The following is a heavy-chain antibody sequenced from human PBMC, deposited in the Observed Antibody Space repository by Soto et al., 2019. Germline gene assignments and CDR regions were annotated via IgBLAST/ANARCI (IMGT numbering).Heavy chain of an antibody. V-gene: IGHV3-74*01. Sequence: EVQLVESGGGLVQPGGSLRLSCAASGFIFSTYWMHWVRQAPGKGLVWVSRINSDGSRTSYADSVNGRFTISRDNVKNTLYLQMNCLRVEDTAVYYCARDRSQATVWFDPWGQGTLVTVSS. J-gene: IGHJ5*02. CDR2: INSDGSRT. CDR3: ARDRSQATVWFDP. CDR1: GFIFSTYW.